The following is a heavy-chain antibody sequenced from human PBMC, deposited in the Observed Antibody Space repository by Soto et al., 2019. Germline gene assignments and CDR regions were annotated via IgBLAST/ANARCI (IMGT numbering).Heavy chain of an antibody. D-gene: IGHD3-22*01. Sequence: GGSLRLSCAASGFTFSRYWIHWVRQAPGKGLVWVSRIDRDGSRTTYADSVRGRFTISRDNAKNTLFPQMNSLTAEDTAVYYCARAAYYDSSGSYPGYFDYWGQGTLVTVSS. CDR2: IDRDGSRT. J-gene: IGHJ4*02. CDR3: ARAAYYDSSGSYPGYFDY. V-gene: IGHV3-74*01. CDR1: GFTFSRYW.